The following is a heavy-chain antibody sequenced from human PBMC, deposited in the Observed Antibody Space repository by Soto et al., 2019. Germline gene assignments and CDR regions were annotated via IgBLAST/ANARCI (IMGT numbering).Heavy chain of an antibody. J-gene: IGHJ3*02. V-gene: IGHV3-33*01. CDR1: GFTFSSYG. CDR2: IWYDGSNK. Sequence: GGSLRLSCAASGFTFSSYGMHWVRQAPGKGLEWVAVIWYDGSNKYYADSVKGRFTISRDNSKNTLYLQMNSLRAEDTAVYYCARGGDDILTGYYTGAFDIWGKGTMVTVSS. CDR3: ARGGDDILTGYYTGAFDI. D-gene: IGHD3-9*01.